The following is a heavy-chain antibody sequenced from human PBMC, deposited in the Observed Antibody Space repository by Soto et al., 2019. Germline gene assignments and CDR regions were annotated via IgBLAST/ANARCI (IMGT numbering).Heavy chain of an antibody. J-gene: IGHJ5*02. CDR1: GFTFSSYA. D-gene: IGHD6-13*01. CDR3: TRDASRDSSARGWFDP. Sequence: GGSLRLSCAASGFTFSSYAMSWVRQAPGKGLEWVSAISGSGGSTYYADSVKGRFTISRDNSKNTLYLQMNSLRAEDTAVYYCTRDASRDSSARGWFDPWGPGTLVTVSS. V-gene: IGHV3-23*01. CDR2: ISGSGGST.